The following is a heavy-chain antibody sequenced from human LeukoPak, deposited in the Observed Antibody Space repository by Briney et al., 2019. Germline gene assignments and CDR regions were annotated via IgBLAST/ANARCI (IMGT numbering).Heavy chain of an antibody. CDR3: ARDQRYCSSSSCPWEPFDY. D-gene: IGHD2-2*01. CDR1: GYSFTSYW. Sequence: GESLKISCKGSGYSFTSYWIGWVRQMPGKGLEWVANIEQDGGEKYYVDSVKGRFTISRDNAKNSLYLQMNSLRAEDTAVYYCARDQRYCSSSSCPWEPFDYWGQGTLVTVSS. CDR2: IEQDGGEK. J-gene: IGHJ4*02. V-gene: IGHV3-7*05.